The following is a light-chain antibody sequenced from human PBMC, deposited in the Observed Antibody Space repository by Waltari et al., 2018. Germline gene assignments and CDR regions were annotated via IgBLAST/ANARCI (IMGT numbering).Light chain of an antibody. CDR1: QVVYSY. CDR2: AAS. CDR3: QQLNTYPFT. Sequence: EIQLTQSPSFLSASVGDKVTITCRASQVVYSYLAWYQQKPGKAPNLLIYAASTLQSGVPSRFSGSGSGTEFTLTISSLQPEDFATYYCQQLNTYPFTFGGGTKVEIK. V-gene: IGKV1-9*01. J-gene: IGKJ4*01.